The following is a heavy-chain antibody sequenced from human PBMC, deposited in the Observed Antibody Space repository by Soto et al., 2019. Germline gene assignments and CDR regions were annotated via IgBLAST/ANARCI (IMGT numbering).Heavy chain of an antibody. J-gene: IGHJ4*02. CDR3: ASAFYDSSGYRNPIDY. Sequence: ASVKVSCKASGFTFTIYGITWVRQAPGQGLEWMGCINGGKGDTKNSEKFQGRVTISRDTSASTAYMELSSLRSEDTAVYYCASAFYDSSGYRNPIDYWGQGTLVTVSS. D-gene: IGHD3-22*01. V-gene: IGHV1-3*01. CDR1: GFTFTIYG. CDR2: INGGKGDT.